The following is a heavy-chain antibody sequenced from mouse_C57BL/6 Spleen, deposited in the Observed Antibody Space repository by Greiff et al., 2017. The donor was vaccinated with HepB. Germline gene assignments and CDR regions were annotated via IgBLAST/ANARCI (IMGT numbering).Heavy chain of an antibody. D-gene: IGHD1-1*01. Sequence: VQLQQSGAELAKPGASVKLSCKASGYTFTSYWMHWVKQRPGQGLEWIGYINPSSGYTKYNQKFKDKATLTADKYSSTAYMQLSSLTYEDSAVYYFAINYYGSSNFDYWGQGTTLTVSS. CDR1: GYTFTSYW. V-gene: IGHV1-7*01. CDR2: INPSSGYT. CDR3: AINYYGSSNFDY. J-gene: IGHJ2*01.